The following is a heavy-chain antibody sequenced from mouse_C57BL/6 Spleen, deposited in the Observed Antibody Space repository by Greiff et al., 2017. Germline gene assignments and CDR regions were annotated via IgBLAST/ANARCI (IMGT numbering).Heavy chain of an antibody. D-gene: IGHD2-2*01. V-gene: IGHV5-17*01. Sequence: EVMLVESGGGLVKPGGSLKLSCAASGFTFSDYGMHWVRQAPEKGLEWVAYISSGSSTIYYADTVKGRFTISRDNAKNTLFLQMTSLRSEDTAMYYCAREVTTNAMDYWGQGTSVTVSS. J-gene: IGHJ4*01. CDR3: AREVTTNAMDY. CDR2: ISSGSSTI. CDR1: GFTFSDYG.